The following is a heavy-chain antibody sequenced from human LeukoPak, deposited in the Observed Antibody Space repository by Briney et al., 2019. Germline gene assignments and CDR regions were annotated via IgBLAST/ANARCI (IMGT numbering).Heavy chain of an antibody. J-gene: IGHJ4*02. CDR3: ARDRWEPLTVFDY. CDR1: GLTFSSYS. Sequence: GGSLRLSCAASGLTFSSYSMNWVRQAPGKGLEWVSSISSSSSYIYYADSVKGRFTISRDNAKNSLYLQMNSLRAEDTAVYYCARDRWEPLTVFDYWGQGTLVTVSS. CDR2: ISSSSSYI. D-gene: IGHD1-26*01. V-gene: IGHV3-21*01.